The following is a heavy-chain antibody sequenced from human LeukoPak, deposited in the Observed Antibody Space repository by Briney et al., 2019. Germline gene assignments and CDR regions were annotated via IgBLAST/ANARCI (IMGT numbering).Heavy chain of an antibody. V-gene: IGHV3-33*01. CDR1: GFTFSSYG. CDR2: IWYDGSNK. Sequence: PGGSLRLSCAASGFTFSSYGMHWVRQAPGKGLEWVAVIWYDGSNKYYADSVKGRFTISRDNSKNTLYLQMNSLRAEDTAVYYCARALSTSSLGYYYGMDVWGKGPTVTVSS. D-gene: IGHD2-2*01. J-gene: IGHJ6*04. CDR3: ARALSTSSLGYYYGMDV.